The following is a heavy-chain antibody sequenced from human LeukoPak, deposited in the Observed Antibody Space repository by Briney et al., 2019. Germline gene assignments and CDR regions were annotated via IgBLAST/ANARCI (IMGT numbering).Heavy chain of an antibody. CDR3: ARISPH. CDR1: GFNFSNYW. V-gene: IGHV3-7*01. Sequence: TGGSLRLSCVASGFNFSNYWMYWVRQAPGKGLEWVANIKDDGSERFYLDSVKGRFTISRDNGKNSLYLQMNSLRDEDTAVYYCARISPHWGQGTLVTVSS. CDR2: IKDDGSER. J-gene: IGHJ4*02.